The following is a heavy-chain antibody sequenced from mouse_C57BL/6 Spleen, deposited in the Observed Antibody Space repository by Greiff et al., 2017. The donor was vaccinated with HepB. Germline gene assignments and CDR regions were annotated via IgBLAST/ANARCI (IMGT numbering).Heavy chain of an antibody. CDR1: GYSITSGYY. D-gene: IGHD1-1*01. V-gene: IGHV3-6*01. CDR2: ISYDGSN. J-gene: IGHJ2*01. CDR3: ARDWYYGSSFDY. Sequence: EVKLMESGPGLVKPSQSLSLTCSVTGYSITSGYYWNWIRQFPGNKLEWMGYISYDGSNNYNPSLKNRISITRDTSKNQFFLKLNSVTTEDTATYYCARDWYYGSSFDYWGQGTTLTVSS.